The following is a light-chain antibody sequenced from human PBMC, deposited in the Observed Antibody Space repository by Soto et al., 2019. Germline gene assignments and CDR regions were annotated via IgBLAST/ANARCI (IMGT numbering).Light chain of an antibody. CDR2: EVS. CDR3: GSYSTLSYV. CDR1: SSDVGGYKY. Sequence: QSALTQPASVSGSPGQSITISCTGTSSDVGGYKYVSWYQQHPGKAPQLMIFEVSHRPSGVSNRFSGSKSGNTASLTISGLQAEDEADYYCGSYSTLSYVFGTGTKVTVL. V-gene: IGLV2-14*01. J-gene: IGLJ1*01.